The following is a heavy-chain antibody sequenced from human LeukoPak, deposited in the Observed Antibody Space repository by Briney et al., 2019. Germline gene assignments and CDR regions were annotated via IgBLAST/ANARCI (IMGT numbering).Heavy chain of an antibody. J-gene: IGHJ6*04. CDR1: GFTFSSYE. D-gene: IGHD3-10*02. Sequence: GGSLRLSCAASGFTFSSYEMNWVRQAPRKGLEWVSYSSSSGSTIYYPDSVKGRFTISRNNAKNSLYLQMTSPRAEDTAVYYCAELGITMIGGVWGKGTTVTISS. CDR2: SSSSGSTI. V-gene: IGHV3-48*03. CDR3: AELGITMIGGV.